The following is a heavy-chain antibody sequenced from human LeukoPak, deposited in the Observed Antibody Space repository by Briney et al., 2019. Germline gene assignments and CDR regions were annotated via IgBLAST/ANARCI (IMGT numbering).Heavy chain of an antibody. V-gene: IGHV3-66*01. CDR3: ARDIVATGHFDY. Sequence: GGSLRLSCAASGFTVSSNYMSWVRQAPGKGLEWVSVIYSGGSTYHADSVKGRFTISKDNSKNTLYLQMNSLRAEDTAVYYCARDIVATGHFDYWGQGTLVTVSS. J-gene: IGHJ4*02. CDR2: IYSGGST. D-gene: IGHD5-12*01. CDR1: GFTVSSNY.